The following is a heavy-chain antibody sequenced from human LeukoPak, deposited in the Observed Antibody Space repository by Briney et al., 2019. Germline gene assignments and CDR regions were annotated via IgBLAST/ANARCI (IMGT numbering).Heavy chain of an antibody. V-gene: IGHV3-30*18. CDR1: GFTFSNYG. CDR3: AKEDYFDY. J-gene: IGHJ4*02. CDR2: ISYDGSNK. Sequence: PGGSLRLSCAASGFTFSNYGMHWVRQAPGKGLEWVAVISYDGSNKYYADSVKGQFTISRDNSKNTLYLQMNSLRAEDTAVYYCAKEDYFDYWGQGTLVTVSS.